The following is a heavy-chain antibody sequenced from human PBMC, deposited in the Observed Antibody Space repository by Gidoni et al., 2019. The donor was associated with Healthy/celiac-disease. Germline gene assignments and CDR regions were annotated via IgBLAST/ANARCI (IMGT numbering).Heavy chain of an antibody. CDR3: AKPAVVVVAAPQDGAFDI. J-gene: IGHJ3*02. V-gene: IGHV3-23*01. D-gene: IGHD2-15*01. Sequence: EVQLLESGGGLVQPGGSLRLSCAASGFPFSSSAMSWVRQAPGKGLDWVSAISGSGGSTYYADSVKGRFTISRDNSKNTLYLQMNSLRAEYTAVYYCAKPAVVVVAAPQDGAFDIWGQGTMVTVSS. CDR2: ISGSGGST. CDR1: GFPFSSSA.